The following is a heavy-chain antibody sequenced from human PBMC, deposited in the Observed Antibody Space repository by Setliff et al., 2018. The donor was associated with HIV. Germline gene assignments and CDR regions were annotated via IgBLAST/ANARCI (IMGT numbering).Heavy chain of an antibody. CDR3: ARDGRLERGRSYAFDI. J-gene: IGHJ3*02. CDR2: IYYSGST. D-gene: IGHD1-1*01. Sequence: SETLSLTCTVSGGSISGHYWSWIRQHQGKGLEWIGYIYYSGSTYYNPSLKSRVTISVDTSKNQFSLKLSSVTAADTAVYYCARDGRLERGRSYAFDIWGQGTMVT. V-gene: IGHV4-31*03. CDR1: GGSISGHY.